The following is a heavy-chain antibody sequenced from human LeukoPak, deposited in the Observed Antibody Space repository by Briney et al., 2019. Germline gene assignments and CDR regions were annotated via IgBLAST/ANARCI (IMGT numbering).Heavy chain of an antibody. CDR1: GGSISSSGYY. Sequence: SETLSLTCTVSGGSISSSGYYWGWIRQPPGKGLEWIGSIYYSGSTYYNPSLKSRVTISVDTSKNQSSLKLSSVTAADTAVYYCARQVKRWPSYFDYWGQGTLVTVSS. V-gene: IGHV4-39*01. CDR2: IYYSGST. CDR3: ARQVKRWPSYFDY. D-gene: IGHD5-24*01. J-gene: IGHJ4*02.